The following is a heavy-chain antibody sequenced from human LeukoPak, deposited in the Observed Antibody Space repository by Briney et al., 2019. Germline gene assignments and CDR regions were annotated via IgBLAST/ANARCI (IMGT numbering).Heavy chain of an antibody. CDR2: IYHSGST. CDR3: ARVSMIVVVITNILYYFDY. D-gene: IGHD3-22*01. Sequence: PSETLSLTCAVSGGSISSSNWWSWVRQPPGKGLEWIGEIYHSGSTNYNPSLKSRVTISVDKSKNQFSLKLSSVTAADTAVYYCARVSMIVVVITNILYYFDYWGEGTLVTVSS. CDR1: GGSISSSNW. J-gene: IGHJ4*02. V-gene: IGHV4-4*02.